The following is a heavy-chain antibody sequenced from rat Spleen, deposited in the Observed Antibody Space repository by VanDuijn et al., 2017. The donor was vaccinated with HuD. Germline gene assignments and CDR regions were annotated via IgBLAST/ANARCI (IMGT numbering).Heavy chain of an antibody. D-gene: IGHD1-11*01. V-gene: IGHV5-29*01. CDR3: ARVRGVMDA. J-gene: IGHJ4*01. CDR2: ISYDGSST. Sequence: EVQLVESGGGLVQPGRSLKLSCAASGFTFSDYAMAWVRQAPTKGLEWVATISYDGSSTYYRDSVKGRFTISRDNARNTLYLQMNSLRSDDTATYYCARVRGVMDAWGQGASVTVSS. CDR1: GFTFSDYA.